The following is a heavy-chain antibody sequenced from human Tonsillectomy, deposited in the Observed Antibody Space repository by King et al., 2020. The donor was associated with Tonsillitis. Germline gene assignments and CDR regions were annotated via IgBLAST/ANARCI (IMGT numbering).Heavy chain of an antibody. Sequence: EVQLLESGGKLVQPGGSLRLSCAASGFTFNSHAMNWVRQAPGKRLEWVSGISGSGTKTYFLDSLKGRFTISRDNSKNILYLQMNNLKADDTAIYYCARDSAYSHYESGGRVFAYWGQGTLVAVSS. V-gene: IGHV3-23*02. J-gene: IGHJ4*02. CDR2: ISGSGTKT. CDR1: GFTFNSHA. CDR3: ARDSAYSHYESGGRVFAY. D-gene: IGHD3-22*01.